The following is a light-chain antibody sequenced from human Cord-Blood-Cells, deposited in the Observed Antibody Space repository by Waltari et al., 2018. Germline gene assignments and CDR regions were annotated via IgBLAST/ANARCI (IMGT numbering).Light chain of an antibody. CDR2: AAS. CDR3: QLSYSTPWT. V-gene: IGKV1-39*01. J-gene: IGKJ1*01. CDR1: QSISSY. Sequence: DIQMTQSPSSLSASVGDRVTITCREIQSISSYLNWYQQKPGKAPKLLIYAASSLQSGVPSRFSGSGSGTDFTLTISSLQPEDFATYYCQLSYSTPWTFGQGTKVEIK.